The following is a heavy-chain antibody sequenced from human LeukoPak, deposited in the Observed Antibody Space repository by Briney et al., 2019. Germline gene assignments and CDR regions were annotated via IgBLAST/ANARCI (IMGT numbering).Heavy chain of an antibody. V-gene: IGHV4-4*09. CDR2: IYTSGST. J-gene: IGHJ4*02. CDR3: ARHNSGWYGANF. CDR1: GGSISSYY. D-gene: IGHD6-19*01. Sequence: NPSETLSLTCTVSGGSISSYYWSWIRQPPGKGLEWIGYIYTSGSTNYNPSLKSRVTISVDTSKNQFSLKLSSVTAADTAVYYCARHNSGWYGANFWGQGTLVTVSS.